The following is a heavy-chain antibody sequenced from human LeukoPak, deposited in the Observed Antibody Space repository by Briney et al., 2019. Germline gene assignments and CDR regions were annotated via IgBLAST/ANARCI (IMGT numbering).Heavy chain of an antibody. CDR2: IIPIFGTA. CDR3: ASSPRKYYDILTGYRSDY. V-gene: IGHV1-69*01. J-gene: IGHJ4*02. CDR1: GGTFSSYA. D-gene: IGHD3-9*01. Sequence: GASVKVSCKASGGTFSSYAISWVRQAPGQGLEWMGGIIPIFGTANYVQKFQGRVTITADESTSTAYMELSSLRSEDTAVYYCASSPRKYYDILTGYRSDYWGQGTLVTVSS.